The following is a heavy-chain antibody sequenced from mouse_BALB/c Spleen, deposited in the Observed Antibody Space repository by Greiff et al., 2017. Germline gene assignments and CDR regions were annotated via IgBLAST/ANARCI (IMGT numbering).Heavy chain of an antibody. D-gene: IGHD2-4*01. J-gene: IGHJ4*01. CDR3: AREPYDYECYYAMDY. CDR2: IYPGDGDT. CDR1: GYAFSSYW. Sequence: QVHVKQSGAELVRPGSSVKISCKASGYAFSSYWMNWVKQRPGQGLEWIGQIYPGDGDTNYNGKFKGKATLTADKSSSTAYMQLSSLTSEDSAVYFCAREPYDYECYYAMDYWGQGTSVTVSS. V-gene: IGHV1-80*01.